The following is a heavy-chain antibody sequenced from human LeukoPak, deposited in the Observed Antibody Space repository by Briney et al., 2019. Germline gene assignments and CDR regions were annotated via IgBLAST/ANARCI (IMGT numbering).Heavy chain of an antibody. CDR2: ITMSGDST. V-gene: IGHV3-23*01. Sequence: GRSLRLSCAASGFTFSSYGMHWVRQAPGKGLEWVSGITMSGDSTYYADSVKGRFTISRDNSKNTLYLQMTSLRAEDTALYYCARTPNRFYDFRGQGTLVTASS. CDR1: GFTFSSYG. J-gene: IGHJ4*02. CDR3: ARTPNRFYDF.